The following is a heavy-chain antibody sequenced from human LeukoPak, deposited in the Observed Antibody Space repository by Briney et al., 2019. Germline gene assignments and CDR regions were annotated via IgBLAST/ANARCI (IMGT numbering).Heavy chain of an antibody. CDR3: ARLKYCTNGVCYAGFDY. D-gene: IGHD2-8*01. Sequence: GASVKVSCKASGYTFTSYAMHWVRQAPGQRLEWMGWINAGNGITKFSQKFQGRVTITRDTSADTAYMELSSLRSEDTAVYYCARLKYCTNGVCYAGFDYWGQGTLVTVSS. CDR1: GYTFTSYA. J-gene: IGHJ4*02. V-gene: IGHV1-3*01. CDR2: INAGNGIT.